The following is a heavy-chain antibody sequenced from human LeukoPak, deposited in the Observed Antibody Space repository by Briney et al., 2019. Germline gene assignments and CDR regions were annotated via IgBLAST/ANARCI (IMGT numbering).Heavy chain of an antibody. CDR2: INEDGSDK. CDR1: GFTFGAFW. CDR3: ARDTYRFDDF. Sequence: GGSLRLSCAGSGFTFGAFWMNWVRQAPGRGLEWVASINEDGSDKYYVDSVKGRFTISRDNAKNSLSLHMNSLRAEDTAIYFCARDTYRFDDFWGQGTLVTVSS. V-gene: IGHV3-7*01. J-gene: IGHJ4*02.